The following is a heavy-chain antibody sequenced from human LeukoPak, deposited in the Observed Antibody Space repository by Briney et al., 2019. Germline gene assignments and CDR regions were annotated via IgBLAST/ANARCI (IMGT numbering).Heavy chain of an antibody. V-gene: IGHV3-23*01. CDR2: IRGSGDGT. CDR3: GRDPNGDYIGAFDF. CDR1: GFTFSSYA. J-gene: IGHJ3*01. D-gene: IGHD4-17*01. Sequence: QPGGSLRLSCVGSGFTFSSYAMTWVRQAPGKGLEWVSSIRGSGDGTPYADSVKGRFTMSRDNSKNTLYLQMDNLRAEDTATYYCGRDPNGDYIGAFDFWGRGTLVTVSS.